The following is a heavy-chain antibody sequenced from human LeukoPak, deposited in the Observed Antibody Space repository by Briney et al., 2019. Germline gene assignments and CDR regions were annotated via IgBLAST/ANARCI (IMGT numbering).Heavy chain of an antibody. CDR3: ARGTYYDFWSGYNPIDY. Sequence: PSETLSLTCTVSGGSISSGDYYWSWIRQPPGKGLEWIGYIYHSGSTYYNPSLKSRVTISVDRSKNQFSLRLSSVTAADTAVYYCARGTYYDFWSGYNPIDYWGQGTLVTVSS. J-gene: IGHJ4*02. CDR2: IYHSGST. CDR1: GGSISSGDYY. V-gene: IGHV4-30-2*01. D-gene: IGHD3-3*01.